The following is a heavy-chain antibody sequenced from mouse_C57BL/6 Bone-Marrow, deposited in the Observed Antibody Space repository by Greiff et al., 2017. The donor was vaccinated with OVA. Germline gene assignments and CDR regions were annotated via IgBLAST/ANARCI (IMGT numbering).Heavy chain of an antibody. CDR2: IDPENGDT. J-gene: IGHJ4*01. D-gene: IGHD3-3*01. CDR3: TRGDVGVYYAMDY. Sequence: VHVKQSGAELVRPGASVKLSCTASGFNIKDDYMHWVKQRPEQGLEWIGWIDPENGDTEYASKFQGKATITADTSSNTAYLQLSSLTSEDTAVYYCTRGDVGVYYAMDYWGQGTSVTVSS. CDR1: GFNIKDDY. V-gene: IGHV14-4*01.